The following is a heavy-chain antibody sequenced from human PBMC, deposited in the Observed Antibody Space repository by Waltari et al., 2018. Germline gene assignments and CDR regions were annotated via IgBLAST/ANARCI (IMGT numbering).Heavy chain of an antibody. D-gene: IGHD6-6*01. J-gene: IGHJ4*02. Sequence: EVQLVESGGGLVQPGGSLRLSCAASGFTFSSYAMSWVRQAPGKGLEWVSAISGSGGSTYYADSVKGRFTISRDNSKNTRYLQMNSLRAEDTAVYYCAKVRFSSIAARPHYFDYWGQGTLVTVSS. CDR3: AKVRFSSIAARPHYFDY. CDR1: GFTFSSYA. CDR2: ISGSGGST. V-gene: IGHV3-23*04.